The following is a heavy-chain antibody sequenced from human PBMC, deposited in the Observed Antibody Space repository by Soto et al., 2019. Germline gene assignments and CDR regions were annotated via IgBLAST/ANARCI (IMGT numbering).Heavy chain of an antibody. J-gene: IGHJ4*02. Sequence: QDQLVQSGHEVKKPGSSVKVSCRASGDTFSSYTISWVRQAPGQGLEWMGRIIPLFGTATYAPGFQGSVTFTADKSTNTAYMELSSLRSNDTAVYYCASRSFWGQGTLVTVSS. V-gene: IGHV1-69*08. CDR1: GDTFSSYT. CDR3: ASRSF. CDR2: IIPLFGTA.